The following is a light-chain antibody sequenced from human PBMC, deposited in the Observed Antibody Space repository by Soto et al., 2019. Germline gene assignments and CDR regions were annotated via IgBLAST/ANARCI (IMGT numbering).Light chain of an antibody. J-gene: IGKJ1*01. V-gene: IGKV1-5*03. Sequence: DSQMSQSISTQSGAVGDSVAIAGRASQTISSKLAWYQQKPGKAPNRLIIKASTLKSGVISRFCGSGSATEDILIIISLQPYDVVTNYYRHHNSYSEAFGQGTKVDI. CDR3: RHHNSYSEA. CDR1: QTISSK. CDR2: KAS.